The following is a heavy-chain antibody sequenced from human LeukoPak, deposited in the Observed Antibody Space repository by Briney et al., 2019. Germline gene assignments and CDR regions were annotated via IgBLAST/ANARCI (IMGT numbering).Heavy chain of an antibody. J-gene: IGHJ2*01. Sequence: PGGSLRLSCAASGFTFSSYVMSWVRQAPGKGLEWVAAISGSGGSTYYADSVKGRFTISRDNSKNTLYLHMNSLRAEDTAVYYCAKDFSNCSSTSCYSWYFDLWGRGTLVTVSS. CDR3: AKDFSNCSSTSCYSWYFDL. V-gene: IGHV3-23*01. CDR2: ISGSGGST. D-gene: IGHD2-2*02. CDR1: GFTFSSYV.